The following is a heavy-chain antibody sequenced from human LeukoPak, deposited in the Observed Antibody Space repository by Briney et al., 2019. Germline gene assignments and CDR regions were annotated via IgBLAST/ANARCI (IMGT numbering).Heavy chain of an antibody. CDR3: AKALPWYSSGWYTAYAFDI. V-gene: IGHV3-48*01. CDR2: ISSSSFTI. CDR1: GFTFNNYI. Sequence: GGPLRLSCAASGFTFNNYIMNWVRQAPGKGLGWVSYISSSSFTIHYSDSVKGRFTISRDNAKNTLYLQMNSLRAEDTAVYYCAKALPWYSSGWYTAYAFDIWGQGTMVTVSS. J-gene: IGHJ3*02. D-gene: IGHD6-19*01.